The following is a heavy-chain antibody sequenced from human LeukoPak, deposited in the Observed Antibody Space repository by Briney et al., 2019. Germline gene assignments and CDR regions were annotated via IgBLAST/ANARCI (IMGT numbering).Heavy chain of an antibody. Sequence: SETLSLTCAVYGGSFSGYYWSWIRQPPGKGLEWIGKINHSGSTNYNPSLKSRVTISVDTSKNQFSLKLSFVTAADTAVYYCARGSYYGSGSYYKPRGFDPWGQGTLVTVSS. CDR2: INHSGST. CDR3: ARGSYYGSGSYYKPRGFDP. CDR1: GGSFSGYY. J-gene: IGHJ5*02. D-gene: IGHD3-10*01. V-gene: IGHV4-34*01.